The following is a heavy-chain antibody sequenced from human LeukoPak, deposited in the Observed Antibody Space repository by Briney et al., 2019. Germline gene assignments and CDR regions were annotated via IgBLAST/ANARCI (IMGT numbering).Heavy chain of an antibody. Sequence: PGGSLRLSCAASGFTFSSNFMSWVRQAPGKGLEWCSVIYSGGSTYYADSVKGRFTISRHNSKNTLYLQMNSLRAEDTAVYYCARLYGTFLEWSPYFDYWGQGTLVTVSS. J-gene: IGHJ4*02. CDR2: IYSGGST. V-gene: IGHV3-53*04. CDR1: GFTFSSNF. D-gene: IGHD3-3*02. CDR3: ARLYGTFLEWSPYFDY.